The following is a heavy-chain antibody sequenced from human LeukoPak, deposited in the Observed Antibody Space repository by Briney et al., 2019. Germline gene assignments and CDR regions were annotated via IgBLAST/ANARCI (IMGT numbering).Heavy chain of an antibody. J-gene: IGHJ4*02. CDR3: ITATYDSSGSYNFDY. CDR2: IKSKTDGGTT. CDR1: GFTFSNAW. Sequence: GGSLRLSCAASGFTFSNAWMNWVRQAPGKGLEWVGRIKSKTDGGTTDYAAPVKGRFTISRDDSKNTLYLQMNSLKTEDTAVYYCITATYDSSGSYNFDYWGQGTLVTVSS. D-gene: IGHD3-22*01. V-gene: IGHV3-15*07.